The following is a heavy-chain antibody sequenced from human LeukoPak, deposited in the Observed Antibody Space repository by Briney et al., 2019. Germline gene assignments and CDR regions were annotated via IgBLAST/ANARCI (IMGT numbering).Heavy chain of an antibody. J-gene: IGHJ4*02. CDR3: AQGRRSYGCLDY. CDR2: ISGSGGST. V-gene: IGHV3-23*01. Sequence: GGSLRLSCAASGFTFSSYAMSWVRQAPGKGLEWVWAISGSGGSTYYPDSVKSRFTISTDNPKNTLYLQMTSLRAEDTAVSYCAQGRRSYGCLDYWGQGTLVTVSS. D-gene: IGHD5-18*01. CDR1: GFTFSSYA.